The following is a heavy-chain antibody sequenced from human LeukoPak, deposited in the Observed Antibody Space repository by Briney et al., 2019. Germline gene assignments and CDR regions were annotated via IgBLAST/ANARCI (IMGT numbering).Heavy chain of an antibody. J-gene: IGHJ4*02. CDR3: AKTPDGYDFWSGWVAFDY. V-gene: IGHV3-23*01. CDR1: GFTFSSYA. D-gene: IGHD3-3*01. Sequence: GGSLRLSCAASGFTFSSYAMSWVRQAPGKGLEWVSAISGSGGSTYYADSVKGRFTISRDNSKNTLYLQMNSLRAEDTAVYYCAKTPDGYDFWSGWVAFDYWGQGTLVTVSS. CDR2: ISGSGGST.